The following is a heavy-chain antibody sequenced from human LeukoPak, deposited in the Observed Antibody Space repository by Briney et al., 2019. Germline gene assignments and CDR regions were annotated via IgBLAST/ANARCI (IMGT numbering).Heavy chain of an antibody. V-gene: IGHV4-34*01. CDR2: INHSGST. J-gene: IGHJ5*02. CDR3: ARGIAGRYHWFDP. CDR1: GGSFIGYY. D-gene: IGHD6-6*01. Sequence: SETLSLTCAVYGGSFIGYYWRWIRQPPGKGLEWIGEINHSGSTNYNPSLKSRVTISVDTSKNQFSLKLSSVTAADTAVYYCARGIAGRYHWFDPWGQGTLVTVSS.